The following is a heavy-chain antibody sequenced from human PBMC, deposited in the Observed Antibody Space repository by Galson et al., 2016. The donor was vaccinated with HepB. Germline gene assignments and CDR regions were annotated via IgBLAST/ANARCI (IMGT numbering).Heavy chain of an antibody. D-gene: IGHD1-26*01. CDR2: IIPILGIV. CDR3: ARVRTVGAEASDFDY. V-gene: IGHV1-69*04. CDR1: GGTFSIHG. J-gene: IGHJ4*02. Sequence: SVKVSCKASGGTFSIHGLSWVRQAPGQGLEWMGRIIPILGIVKYAQKFQGRVTITADKSTSTAYMELSSLRSEDTAVYYCARVRTVGAEASDFDYWGQGTLVTVSS.